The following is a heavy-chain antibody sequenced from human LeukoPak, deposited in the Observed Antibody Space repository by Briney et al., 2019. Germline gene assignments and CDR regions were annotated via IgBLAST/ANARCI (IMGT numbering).Heavy chain of an antibody. Sequence: PSETLSLTCTVSGGSISSSSYYWGWIRQPPGKGLEWIGSIYYSGSTYYNPSLKSRVTISVDTSKNQFSLKLSSVTAADTAVYYCARDVAGYCSSTSCYDYYNYYMDVWGKGTTVTVSS. V-gene: IGHV4-39*07. CDR1: GGSISSSSYY. J-gene: IGHJ6*03. D-gene: IGHD2-2*03. CDR2: IYYSGST. CDR3: ARDVAGYCSSTSCYDYYNYYMDV.